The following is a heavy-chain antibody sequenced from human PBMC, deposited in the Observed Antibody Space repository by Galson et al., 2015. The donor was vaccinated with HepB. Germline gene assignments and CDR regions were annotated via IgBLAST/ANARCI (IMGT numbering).Heavy chain of an antibody. CDR3: ARVVGQRLIHDAFDL. Sequence: SETLSLTCTVSGGSMNDYYWTWIRQPPGKGLEWIGHVYYTGSTQYNPSLKSRVTISVDTSKNQFSLKLTSLTVADTAVYFCARVVGQRLIHDAFDLWGQGTLVTVSS. D-gene: IGHD6-19*01. CDR1: GGSMNDYY. V-gene: IGHV4-59*01. CDR2: VYYTGST. J-gene: IGHJ3*01.